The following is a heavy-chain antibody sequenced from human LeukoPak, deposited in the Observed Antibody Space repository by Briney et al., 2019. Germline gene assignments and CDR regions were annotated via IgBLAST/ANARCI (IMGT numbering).Heavy chain of an antibody. V-gene: IGHV4-61*02. D-gene: IGHD2-2*01. CDR3: AKGAEPAAMWDWFDP. CDR2: IFNTGST. J-gene: IGHJ5*02. Sequence: PSETLSLTCAVSGDSIGRGSYYWGWIRQPAGKAPEWIGRIFNTGSTSYNPSLKSRVTISVDTSKNQFSLNLRSVTAADTAVYYCAKGAEPAAMWDWFDPWGQGTLVTVSS. CDR1: GDSIGRGSYY.